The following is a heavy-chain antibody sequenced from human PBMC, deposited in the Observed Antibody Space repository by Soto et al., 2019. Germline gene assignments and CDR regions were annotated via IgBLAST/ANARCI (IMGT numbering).Heavy chain of an antibody. V-gene: IGHV1-69*12. J-gene: IGHJ6*02. D-gene: IGHD4-17*01. CDR1: GGTFSSYA. CDR2: IIPIFGTA. Sequence: QVQLVQSGAEVKKPGSSVKVSCKASGGTFSSYAISWVRQAPGQGLEWMGGIIPIFGTANYAQKFQGRVTITADDSTSTAYMELSSLRSEDTVVYYCARHPSTVTIPTYYCYGMDVWVQGTTVTVSS. CDR3: ARHPSTVTIPTYYCYGMDV.